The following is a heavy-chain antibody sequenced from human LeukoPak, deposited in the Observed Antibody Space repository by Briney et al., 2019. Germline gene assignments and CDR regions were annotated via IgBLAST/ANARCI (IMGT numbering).Heavy chain of an antibody. D-gene: IGHD6-13*01. V-gene: IGHV1-2*02. CDR1: GYTFTGYY. CDR2: INPNSGGT. Sequence: ASVKVSCKASGYTFTGYYMHWVRQAPGQGLEWMGWINPNSGGTNYAQKFQGRVTMTRDTSISTAYMKLSRLRSDDTAVYYCARAYGDSSPFDYWGQGTLVTVSS. J-gene: IGHJ4*02. CDR3: ARAYGDSSPFDY.